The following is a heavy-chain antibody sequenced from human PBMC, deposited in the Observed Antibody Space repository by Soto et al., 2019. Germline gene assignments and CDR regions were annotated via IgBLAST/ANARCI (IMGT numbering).Heavy chain of an antibody. D-gene: IGHD6-13*01. CDR2: INYSGST. J-gene: IGHJ5*02. CDR1: GGSISSSNC. CDR3: ARLRIAAAGILPGWLDP. V-gene: IGHV4-39*01. Sequence: SETPSLTCAVSGGSISSSNCWSRVLHPPGKGLEWIGSINYSGSTNYNPSLKSRVTISVDTSKNQFSLKLSSVTAADTAVYYCARLRIAAAGILPGWLDPWGEGTLVTVSS.